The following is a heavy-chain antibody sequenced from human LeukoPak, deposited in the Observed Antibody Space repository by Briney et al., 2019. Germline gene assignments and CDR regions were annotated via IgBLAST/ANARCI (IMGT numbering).Heavy chain of an antibody. V-gene: IGHV1-69*05. CDR3: ARDWMITHSCGGY. CDR2: IIPIFGTA. J-gene: IGHJ4*02. CDR1: GGTFSTYA. Sequence: ASVKVSCKASGGTFSTYAISWVRQAPGQGLEWMGGIIPIFGTANYAQKLQGRVTMTTDTSTSTAYMELRSLGSDDTAVYYCARDWMITHSCGGYWGQGTLVTISS. D-gene: IGHD3-16*01.